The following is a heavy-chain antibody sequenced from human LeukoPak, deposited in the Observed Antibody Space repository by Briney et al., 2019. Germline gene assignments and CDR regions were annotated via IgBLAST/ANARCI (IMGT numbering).Heavy chain of an antibody. D-gene: IGHD3-10*01. CDR1: GGSISSYY. CDR3: ASSAGGGSGRSLDY. CDR2: IYYSGST. J-gene: IGHJ4*02. Sequence: SETLSLTYTVSGGSISSYYWSWIRQPPGKGLEWIGYIYYSGSTNYNPELKSRVTISVGTSKNQFSLKLSSLTAADTAVYYCASSAGGGSGRSLDYWGQGTLVTVSS. V-gene: IGHV4-59*08.